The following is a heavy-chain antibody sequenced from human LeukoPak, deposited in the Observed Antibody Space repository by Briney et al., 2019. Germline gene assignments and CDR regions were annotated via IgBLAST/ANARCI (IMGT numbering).Heavy chain of an antibody. CDR3: ARSRQQLRNFDY. CDR1: GFTFSSYA. J-gene: IGHJ4*02. Sequence: GGSLRLSCAASGFTFSSYAMHWVRQAPGKVLEWVAVISYDGSNKYYADSVKGRFTISRHHSKNTLYLQMNSLIAEGTAVYFRARSRQQLRNFDYWGQGTLVTVSS. CDR2: ISYDGSNK. V-gene: IGHV3-30-3*01. D-gene: IGHD6-13*01.